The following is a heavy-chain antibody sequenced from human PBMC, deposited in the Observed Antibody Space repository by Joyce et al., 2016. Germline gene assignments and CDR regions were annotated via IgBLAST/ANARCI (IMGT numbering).Heavy chain of an antibody. CDR1: GLTFRTTW. J-gene: IGHJ4*02. Sequence: VQLVESGGGLVQPGESLRLSCGVSGLTFRTTWMSWVRQAPGKGVEWSGRIKSKNDGGTLDNSEAVKGRVTLSRDDSTNTVYLQMDSLKIEDTAMYYCTTDPRYWGRGTLVTVSS. V-gene: IGHV3-15*01. CDR3: TTDPRY. CDR2: IKSKNDGGTL.